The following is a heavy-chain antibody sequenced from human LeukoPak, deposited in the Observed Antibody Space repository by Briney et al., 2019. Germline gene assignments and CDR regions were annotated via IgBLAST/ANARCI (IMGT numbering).Heavy chain of an antibody. CDR1: GGSISSYY. D-gene: IGHD2-2*01. CDR3: ARDLQGYCSSTSCLTNWFDP. Sequence: SETLSLTCTVSGGSISSYYWNWIRQPAGKGLEWIGRIYTSGSTNYNPSLKSRVTMSVDTSKNQFSLKLSSVTAADTAVYYCARDLQGYCSSTSCLTNWFDPWGQGTLVTVSS. V-gene: IGHV4-4*07. CDR2: IYTSGST. J-gene: IGHJ5*02.